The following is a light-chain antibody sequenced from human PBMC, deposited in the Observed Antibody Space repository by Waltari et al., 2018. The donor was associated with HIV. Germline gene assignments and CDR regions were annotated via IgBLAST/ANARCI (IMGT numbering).Light chain of an antibody. CDR2: DVT. Sequence: QSALTQPASVSGSLGQSITFSCTGTSSDIGGYDYVSWYQQHPGEAPKLIIYDVTNRPSGISDRFSGSKSGDTASLTISGLQAEDEADYYCTSFTTTTAWVFGGGTKLTVL. CDR3: TSFTTTTAWV. CDR1: SSDIGGYDY. J-gene: IGLJ3*02. V-gene: IGLV2-14*03.